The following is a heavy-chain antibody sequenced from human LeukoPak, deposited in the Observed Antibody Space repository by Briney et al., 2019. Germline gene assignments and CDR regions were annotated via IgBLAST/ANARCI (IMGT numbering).Heavy chain of an antibody. D-gene: IGHD3-22*01. V-gene: IGHV4-31*03. CDR2: IYYSGST. Sequence: SETLSLTCTVSGGSISSGGYYWSWVRQHPGKGLEWIGYIYYSGSTYYNPSLKSRVTISVDTSKNQFSLKLSSVTAADTAVYYCARSDSSGYYILDYWGQGTLVTVSS. J-gene: IGHJ4*02. CDR1: GGSISSGGYY. CDR3: ARSDSSGYYILDY.